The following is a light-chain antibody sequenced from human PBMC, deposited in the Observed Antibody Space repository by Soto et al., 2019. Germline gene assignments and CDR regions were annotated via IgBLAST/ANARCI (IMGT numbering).Light chain of an antibody. CDR2: GAS. J-gene: IGKJ1*01. Sequence: VVTQSPGALSLSRGERAALSCRASQSVSTSYLAWYEQKPGQAPRLLIYGASSRATSIPDRFSGSGSGTDSTLTISRLESEYLAVYSCQQFASSPPWTLGQGTNVEIK. CDR1: QSVSTSY. V-gene: IGKV3-20*01. CDR3: QQFASSPPWT.